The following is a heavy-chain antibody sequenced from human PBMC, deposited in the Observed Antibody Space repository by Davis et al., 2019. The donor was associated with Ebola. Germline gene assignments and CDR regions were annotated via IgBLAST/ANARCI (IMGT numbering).Heavy chain of an antibody. CDR3: ARGETNWDYCYYYMDV. CDR2: IYTSGST. V-gene: IGHV4-4*07. CDR1: GGSISSYY. Sequence: PSETLSLTCTVSGGSISSYYWSWIRQPAGKGLEWIGRIYTSGSTNYNPSLKSRVTMLVDTSKNQFSLKLSSVTAADTAVYYCARGETNWDYCYYYMDVWGKGTTVTVSS. D-gene: IGHD7-27*01. J-gene: IGHJ6*03.